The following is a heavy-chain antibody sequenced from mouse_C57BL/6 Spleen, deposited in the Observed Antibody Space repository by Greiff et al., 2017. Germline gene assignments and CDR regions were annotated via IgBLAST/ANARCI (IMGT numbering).Heavy chain of an antibody. J-gene: IGHJ3*01. CDR1: GYTSTSYW. CDR2: IDPSDSYT. Sequence: QVQLQQPGAELVKPGASVTLSCKASGYTSTSYWMQWVKQRPGQGLEWIGEIDPSDSYTNYNQKFKGKATLNVDKSSSTAYMQLSSLTSEYSAVYYCARGRAWFAYWGQGTLVTVSA. V-gene: IGHV1-50*01. CDR3: ARGRAWFAY.